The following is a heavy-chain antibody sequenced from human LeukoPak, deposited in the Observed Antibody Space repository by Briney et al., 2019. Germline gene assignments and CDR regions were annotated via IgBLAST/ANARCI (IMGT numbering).Heavy chain of an antibody. J-gene: IGHJ3*02. CDR3: AKDQGITTPFDAFDI. V-gene: IGHV3-30*18. Sequence: PGRSLRLSCAASGFTFSSYGMHWVRQAPGKGLEWVAVISYDGSNKYYADSVKGRFTISRDNSKNTLYLQMNSLRAEDTAVYYCAKDQGITTPFDAFDIWGQGTMVTVSS. CDR2: ISYDGSNK. CDR1: GFTFSSYG. D-gene: IGHD3-10*01.